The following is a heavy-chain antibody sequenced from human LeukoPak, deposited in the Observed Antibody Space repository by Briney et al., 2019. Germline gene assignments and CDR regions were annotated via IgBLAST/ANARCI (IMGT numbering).Heavy chain of an antibody. V-gene: IGHV3-48*03. CDR3: ARTKWQLPWT. D-gene: IGHD4-23*01. J-gene: IGHJ5*02. CDR1: GFTFSTSE. Sequence: GGSLRLSCATSGFTFSTSEIHWVRQAPGKGLEWVSHISSTSSTIYYADSVKGRFPMSRDNAKNLVFLQMNSLRVEDTAVYYCARTKWQLPWTWGQGTQVTVSS. CDR2: ISSTSSTI.